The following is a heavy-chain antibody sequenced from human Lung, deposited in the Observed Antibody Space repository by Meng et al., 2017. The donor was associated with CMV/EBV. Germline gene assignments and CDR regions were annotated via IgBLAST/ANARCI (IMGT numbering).Heavy chain of an antibody. D-gene: IGHD1-26*01. CDR2: IKEDATKR. CDR1: GFTFNNFW. V-gene: IGHV3-7*01. Sequence: GESLKISCAASGFTFNNFWMTWVRQPPGKGLEWVANIKEDATKRYYVDSVKGRFTISRDNTKSSLYMQMNSLRAEDTAVYFCAISGPYKGALEHWGQGTLVTVYS. CDR3: AISGPYKGALEH. J-gene: IGHJ4*02.